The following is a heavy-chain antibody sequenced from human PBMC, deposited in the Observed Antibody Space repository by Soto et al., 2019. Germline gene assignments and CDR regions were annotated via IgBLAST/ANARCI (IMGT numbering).Heavy chain of an antibody. CDR3: ARERRYDFWSGYYKNDNWFDP. CDR2: IYYSGST. Sequence: ETLSLTCTVSGGSISSSSYYWGWIRQPPGKGLEWIGSIYYSGSTYYNPSLKSRVTISVDTSKNQFSLKLSSVTAADTAVYYCARERRYDFWSGYYKNDNWFDPWGQGTLVTVSS. D-gene: IGHD3-3*01. CDR1: GGSISSSSYY. J-gene: IGHJ5*02. V-gene: IGHV4-39*07.